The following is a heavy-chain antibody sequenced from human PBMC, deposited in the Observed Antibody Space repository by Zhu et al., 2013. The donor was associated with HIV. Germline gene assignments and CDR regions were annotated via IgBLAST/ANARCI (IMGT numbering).Heavy chain of an antibody. D-gene: IGHD4-17*01. CDR3: ARWGDYGGNPALDY. V-gene: IGHV1-2*02. J-gene: IGHJ4*02. CDR1: GYAFSGYY. Sequence: QAQVVQSGAEVKKPGASVTVSCKASGYAFSGYYMHWVRQAPGQGLEWMGWINPNSGDINFAEMFEGKIFMTRDTSMNTAYLELRGLTSDDTAVYFCARWGDYGGNPALDYWGQGTLITVSS. CDR2: INPNSGDI.